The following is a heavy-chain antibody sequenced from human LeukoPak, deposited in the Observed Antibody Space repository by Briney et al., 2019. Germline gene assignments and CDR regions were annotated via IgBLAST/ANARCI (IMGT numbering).Heavy chain of an antibody. CDR2: IYYSGST. V-gene: IGHV4-59*01. J-gene: IGHJ4*02. CDR1: GGSISSYY. CDR3: ARVRSEVDTAMVTVFDY. D-gene: IGHD5-18*01. Sequence: PSETLSLTCTVSGGSISSYYWSWIRQPPGKGLEWIGYIYYSGSTNYNPSLKSRVTISVDTSKNQFSLKLSSVTAADTAVYYCARVRSEVDTAMVTVFDYWGQGTLVTVSS.